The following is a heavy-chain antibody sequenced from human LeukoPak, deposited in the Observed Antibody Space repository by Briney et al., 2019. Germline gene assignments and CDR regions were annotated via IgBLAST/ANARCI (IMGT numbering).Heavy chain of an antibody. CDR1: GFTFSHYG. CDR3: ARDRLTGDNFDY. J-gene: IGHJ4*02. Sequence: GGSLRLSCAASGFTFSHYGMHWVRQAPGKGLEWVAVMWSDGTKKYYADSVKGRFTISRDNSKNTLYLQMNSLRAEDTAVYYCARDRLTGDNFDYWGQGTLVTVSS. CDR2: MWSDGTKK. D-gene: IGHD7-27*01. V-gene: IGHV3-33*01.